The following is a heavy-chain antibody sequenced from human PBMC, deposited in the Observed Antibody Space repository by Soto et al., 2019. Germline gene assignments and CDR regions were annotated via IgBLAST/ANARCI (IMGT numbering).Heavy chain of an antibody. J-gene: IGHJ6*02. CDR1: GGTFSSYA. D-gene: IGHD6-13*01. CDR2: IIPIFGTA. CDR3: ATAYSNRRLYGMDV. Sequence: GASVKVSCKASGGTFSSYAISWVRQAPGQGLEWMGGIIPIFGTANYAQKFQGRVTITADESTSTAYMELSSLRSEDTAVYYCATAYSNRRLYGMDVWGQGTTVTVSS. V-gene: IGHV1-69*13.